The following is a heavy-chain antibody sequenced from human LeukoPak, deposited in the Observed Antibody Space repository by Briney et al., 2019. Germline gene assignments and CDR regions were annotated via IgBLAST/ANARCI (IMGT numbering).Heavy chain of an antibody. CDR1: GGSISSYY. CDR3: ARHSSSWSPNPDY. CDR2: IYYSGST. V-gene: IGHV4-59*08. J-gene: IGHJ4*02. Sequence: SETLSLTCTVSGGSISSYYWSWIRQPPGKGLEWIGYIYYSGSTNYNPSLKSRVTMSVDTSKNQFSLKLNSVTAADTAVYYCARHSSSWSPNPDYWGQGTLVTVSS. D-gene: IGHD6-13*01.